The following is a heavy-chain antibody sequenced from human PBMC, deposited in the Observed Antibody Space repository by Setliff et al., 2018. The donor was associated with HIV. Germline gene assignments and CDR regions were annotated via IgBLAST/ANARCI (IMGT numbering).Heavy chain of an antibody. CDR1: GYTFTSHG. V-gene: IGHV1-18*01. D-gene: IGHD6-6*01. J-gene: IGHJ3*01. Sequence: ASVKVSCKASGYTFTSHGISWVRQAPGQGLEWMGWISTYNDNTNYAQKLQGRVTMTLDTSISTAYLEIPRLTSDDAAVYFCARPRVFDSFDVWG. CDR3: ARPRVFDSFDV. CDR2: ISTYNDNT.